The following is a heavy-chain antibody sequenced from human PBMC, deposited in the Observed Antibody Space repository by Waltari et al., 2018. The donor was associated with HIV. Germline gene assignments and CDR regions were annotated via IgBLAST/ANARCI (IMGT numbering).Heavy chain of an antibody. D-gene: IGHD2-2*02. Sequence: QVQLVQSGAEVKKPGASVKVACKGSGYSLTELSIHWVRQAPGKGLEWMGGFDPEDGETIYAQKFQGRVTVTEDTSTDTANMELSSLRSGDTAMYYCATQYPLSPEYFQYWGQGTLVSVSS. CDR3: ATQYPLSPEYFQY. CDR1: GYSLTELS. V-gene: IGHV1-24*01. CDR2: FDPEDGET. J-gene: IGHJ1*01.